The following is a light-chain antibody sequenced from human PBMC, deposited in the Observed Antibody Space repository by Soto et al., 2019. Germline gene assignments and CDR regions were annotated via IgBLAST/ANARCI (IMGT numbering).Light chain of an antibody. Sequence: DIQMTQSPSSLSAPVGDRVTITCRASQSIATYFNWYQQKPGKAPRLLIYGTSSLQSGVPSRFSGSGSGTDFTLSISSLQPEDFATYYCQQSYTFPYNFGHGTKLEMK. J-gene: IGKJ2*01. V-gene: IGKV1-39*01. CDR1: QSIATY. CDR2: GTS. CDR3: QQSYTFPYN.